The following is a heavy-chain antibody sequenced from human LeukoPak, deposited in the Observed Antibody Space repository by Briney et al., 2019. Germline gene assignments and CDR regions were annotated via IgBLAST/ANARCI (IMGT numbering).Heavy chain of an antibody. V-gene: IGHV1-46*01. CDR1: GGTFSSYA. D-gene: IGHD3-22*01. CDR3: ARDGHRRYYYDSSGREHAFDI. Sequence: GASVKVSCKASGGTFSSYAISWVRQAPGQGLEWMGIINPSGGSTSYAQKFQGRVTMTRDMSTSTVYMELRSLRSDDTAVYYCARDGHRRYYYDSSGREHAFDIWGQGTMVTVSS. CDR2: INPSGGST. J-gene: IGHJ3*02.